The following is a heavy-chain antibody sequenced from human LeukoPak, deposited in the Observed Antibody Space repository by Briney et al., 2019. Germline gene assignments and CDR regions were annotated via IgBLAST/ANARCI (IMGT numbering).Heavy chain of an antibody. Sequence: GRSLRLSCAASGYTFSSYGMHWVRQAPGKGLEWVAVISYDGSNKYYADSVKGRFTISRDNSKNTLYLQMNSLRAEDTAVYYCAKDSLPGVWSGYLDYWGQGTLVTVSS. V-gene: IGHV3-30*18. D-gene: IGHD3-3*01. CDR2: ISYDGSNK. CDR1: GYTFSSYG. J-gene: IGHJ4*02. CDR3: AKDSLPGVWSGYLDY.